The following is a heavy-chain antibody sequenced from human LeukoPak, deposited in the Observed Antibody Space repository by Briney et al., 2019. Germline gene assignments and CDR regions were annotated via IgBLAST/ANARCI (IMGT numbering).Heavy chain of an antibody. CDR1: GDSIISHF. J-gene: IGHJ4*02. Sequence: TSETLSLTCTVSGDSIISHFWSWIRQPAGKGLEWLGHIHSSGSTNYDPSLKNRVTMSVDTSKNQVSLKLTSVAAADTAVYYCARSQPTKASSAARVPSHYFDYWGQGALVTVSS. CDR3: ARSQPTKASSAARVPSHYFDY. V-gene: IGHV4-4*07. D-gene: IGHD2-2*01. CDR2: IHSSGST.